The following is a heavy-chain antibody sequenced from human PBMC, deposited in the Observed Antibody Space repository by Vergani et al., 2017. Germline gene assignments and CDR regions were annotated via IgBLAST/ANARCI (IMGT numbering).Heavy chain of an antibody. CDR2: IYYSGST. Sequence: QVQLQESGPGLVKPSETLSLTCTVSGGSISSYYWSWIRQPPGKGLEWIGYIYYSGSTNYNPSLKSRVTISVDTSKNQFSLKLSSVTAADTAVYYCARANTVTTFYLGGYWGQGTLVTVSS. J-gene: IGHJ4*02. CDR3: ARANTVTTFYLGGY. CDR1: GGSISSYY. D-gene: IGHD4-17*01. V-gene: IGHV4-59*01.